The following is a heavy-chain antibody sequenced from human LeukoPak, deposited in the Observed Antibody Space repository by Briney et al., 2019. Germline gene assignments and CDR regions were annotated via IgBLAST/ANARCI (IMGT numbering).Heavy chain of an antibody. J-gene: IGHJ4*02. CDR2: ISDGGST. CDR3: ARASTTFDD. V-gene: IGHV4-59*01. CDR1: GGSISSYY. D-gene: IGHD1-14*01. Sequence: SETLSLTCSVSGGSISSYYWSWIRQPPGKGLEWIGHISDGGSTNYNPSLKSRVSISVDTSKNQFSLNLTSMTTADTALYFCARASTTFDDWDQGTLVTVSS.